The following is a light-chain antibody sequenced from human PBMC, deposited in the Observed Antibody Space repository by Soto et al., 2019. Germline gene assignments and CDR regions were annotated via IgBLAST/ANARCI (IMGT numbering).Light chain of an antibody. CDR2: DVN. Sequence: QSALTHPRSVSGSPGQSVTISCTGTSNDVGGYNYVSWYQQHPGKAPKLLISDVNKRPSGVPDRFSGSKSGNTASLIISGLQAEDEADYYCCSYAGSSTCVFGGGTKLTVL. CDR3: CSYAGSSTCV. J-gene: IGLJ3*02. V-gene: IGLV2-11*01. CDR1: SNDVGGYNY.